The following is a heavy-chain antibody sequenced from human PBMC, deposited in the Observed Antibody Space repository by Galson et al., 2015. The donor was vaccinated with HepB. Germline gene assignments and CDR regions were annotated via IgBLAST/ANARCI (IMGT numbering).Heavy chain of an antibody. Sequence: QSGAEVKKPGESLRISCKGSGYTFSSYWINWVRQVPGKGLEWMGRIDPRDSYTTYSPSFEGHVTISTDKSIGTAYLQWSSLKASDTAIYYCAREGGKQYSSGWYSLYYFDYWGQGTLVTVSS. D-gene: IGHD6-19*01. V-gene: IGHV5-10-1*01. CDR3: AREGGKQYSSGWYSLYYFDY. CDR2: IDPRDSYT. CDR1: GYTFSSYW. J-gene: IGHJ4*02.